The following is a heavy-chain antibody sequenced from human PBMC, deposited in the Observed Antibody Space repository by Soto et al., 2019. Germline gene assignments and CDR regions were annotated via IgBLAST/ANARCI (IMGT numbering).Heavy chain of an antibody. D-gene: IGHD3-22*01. CDR3: ARDQDYYDSSGFIGHDAFDI. CDR2: INWNGGST. V-gene: IGHV3-20*04. Sequence: PGGSLRLSCAASGFTFDDYGMSWVRQAPGKGLEWVSGINWNGGSTGYADSVKGRFTISRDNAKNSLYLQMNSLRAEDTALYYCARDQDYYDSSGFIGHDAFDIWGQGTMVTVSS. CDR1: GFTFDDYG. J-gene: IGHJ3*02.